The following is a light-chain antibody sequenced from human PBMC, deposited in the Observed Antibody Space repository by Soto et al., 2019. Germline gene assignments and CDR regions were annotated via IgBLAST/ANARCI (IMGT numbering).Light chain of an antibody. J-gene: IGKJ2*01. CDR3: QQYINWPPYT. V-gene: IGKV3-15*01. CDR1: QSVSSN. Sequence: EIVMTQSPATLSVSPGERATLSCRASQSVSSNLAWYQQKPGQAPRLLIYGASTRATGIPARFSGSESGTEFTLTISSLQSEDFAVYYCQQYINWPPYTFGQGTKLDIK. CDR2: GAS.